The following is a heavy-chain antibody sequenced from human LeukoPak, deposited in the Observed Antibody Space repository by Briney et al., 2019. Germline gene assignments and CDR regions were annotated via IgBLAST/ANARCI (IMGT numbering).Heavy chain of an antibody. D-gene: IGHD3-10*01. J-gene: IGHJ3*02. CDR2: ISYDGSNK. V-gene: IGHV3-30*18. CDR3: ANLGGLLWFGEPDAFDI. CDR1: GFTFSSYG. Sequence: GGPLRLSCAASGFTFSSYGMHWVRQAPGKGLEWVAVISYDGSNKYYADSVKGRFTISRDNSKNTLYLQMNSLRAEDTAVYYCANLGGLLWFGEPDAFDIRGQGTMVTVSS.